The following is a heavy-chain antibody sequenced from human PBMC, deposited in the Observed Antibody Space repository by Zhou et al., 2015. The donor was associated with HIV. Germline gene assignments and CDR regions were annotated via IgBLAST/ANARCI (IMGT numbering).Heavy chain of an antibody. CDR3: ARDKGDYGDRTLYYFDY. D-gene: IGHD4-17*01. CDR1: GGTFSSYT. J-gene: IGHJ4*02. CDR2: IIPILGIA. V-gene: IGHV1-69*08. Sequence: QVQLVQSGAEVKKPGSSVKVSCKASGGTFSSYTISWVRQAPGQGLEWMGRIIPILGIANYAQKFQGRVTITADKSTSTAYMELSSLRSEDTAVYYCARDKGDYGDRTLYYFDYWGQGNPGHRLL.